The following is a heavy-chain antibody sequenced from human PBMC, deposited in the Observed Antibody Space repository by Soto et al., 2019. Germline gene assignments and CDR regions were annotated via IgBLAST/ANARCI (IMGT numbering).Heavy chain of an antibody. Sequence: ASVKVSCTASGYTFTGYYMHWVRQAPGQGLEWMAWISAYNGNTNYAQKFQDRVTMTTDTSTSTAFMELRRLTSDDTAVFYCARDTGRQADAFDIWGPGTMVTVS. V-gene: IGHV1-18*04. CDR3: ARDTGRQADAFDI. CDR1: GYTFTGYY. J-gene: IGHJ3*02. D-gene: IGHD4-4*01. CDR2: ISAYNGNT.